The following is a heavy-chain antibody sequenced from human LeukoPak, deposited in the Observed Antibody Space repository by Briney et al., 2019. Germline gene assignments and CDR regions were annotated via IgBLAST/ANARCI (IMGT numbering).Heavy chain of an antibody. CDR1: GLTFSGYC. J-gene: IGHJ4*02. Sequence: GGSLRLSCAASGLTFSGYCMNWVRQAPGKGLEWVANIKPDGSGKYYVDSVRGRFTLSRDNNKNSLYLQMTSLGAEEPAYNYCARGSGDYSGQGALVTVS. CDR2: IKPDGSGK. V-gene: IGHV3-7*04. CDR3: ARGSGDY.